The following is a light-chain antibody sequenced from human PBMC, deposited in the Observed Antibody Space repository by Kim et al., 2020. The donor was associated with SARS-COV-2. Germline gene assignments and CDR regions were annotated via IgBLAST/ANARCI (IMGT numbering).Light chain of an antibody. J-gene: IGKJ5*01. CDR2: GAS. V-gene: IGKV1-17*01. Sequence: ASVGDRVTITCRASQEIRNDLGWCQQNPGRAPQRLIYGASSLQSGVPSRCCGSGAGTEFTLTISSIQPEDFATYFCLQHNTYPITFGQGTRLEIK. CDR3: LQHNTYPIT. CDR1: QEIRND.